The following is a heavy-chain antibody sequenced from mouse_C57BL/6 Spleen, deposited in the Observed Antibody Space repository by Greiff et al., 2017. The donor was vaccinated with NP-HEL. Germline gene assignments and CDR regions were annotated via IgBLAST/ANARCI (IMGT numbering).Heavy chain of an antibody. CDR3: ARYFYAMDY. J-gene: IGHJ4*01. Sequence: VQLQQSGPELVKPGASVKISCKASGYAFSSSWMNWVKQRPGKGLEWIGRIYPGDGDTNYNGKFKGKATLTADKSSSTAYMQLSSLTSEDSAVYFCARYFYAMDYWGQRTSVTVSS. V-gene: IGHV1-82*01. CDR2: IYPGDGDT. CDR1: GYAFSSSW.